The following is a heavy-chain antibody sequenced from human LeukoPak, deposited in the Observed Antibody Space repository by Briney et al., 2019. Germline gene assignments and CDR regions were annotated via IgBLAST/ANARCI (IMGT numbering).Heavy chain of an antibody. V-gene: IGHV1-69*13. J-gene: IGHJ6*03. CDR1: GGTFNNYA. D-gene: IGHD2-21*02. CDR3: ARTHIVVVTAPPYYYYYYMDV. Sequence: SVKVSCKAPGGTFNNYAITRVRQAPGQGLEWMGGIIPLLNTPTYAQKFQGRVTITADESTSTAYMELSSLTPEDTAVYYCARTHIVVVTAPPYYYYYYMDVWGKGTTVTISS. CDR2: IIPLLNTP.